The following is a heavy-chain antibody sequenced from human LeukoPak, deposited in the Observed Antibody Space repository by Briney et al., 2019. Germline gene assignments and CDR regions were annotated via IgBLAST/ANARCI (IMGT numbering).Heavy chain of an antibody. CDR3: ARERVLRV. Sequence: GGSLRLSCAASGFTFSSYAMSWVRQAPGKGLEWVSAISSSSSYTNYAASVRGRFTVSRDNAKNSLYLQMNSLRAEDTAVYYCARERVLRVWGQGTLVTVSS. CDR1: GFTFSSYA. J-gene: IGHJ4*02. V-gene: IGHV3-21*04. D-gene: IGHD3-16*01. CDR2: ISSSSSYT.